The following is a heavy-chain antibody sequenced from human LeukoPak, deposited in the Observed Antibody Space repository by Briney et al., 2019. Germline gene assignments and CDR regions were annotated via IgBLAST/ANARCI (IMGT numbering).Heavy chain of an antibody. D-gene: IGHD3-22*01. Sequence: SETLSLTCAVSGGSISSSNWWSWVRQPPGKGLEWIGEIYHSGSTNYNPPLKSRVTISVDKSKNQFSLKLSSVTAADTAVYYCARGYYDSSGYPFDYWGQGTLVTVSS. CDR2: IYHSGST. CDR3: ARGYYDSSGYPFDY. J-gene: IGHJ4*02. V-gene: IGHV4-4*02. CDR1: GGSISSSNW.